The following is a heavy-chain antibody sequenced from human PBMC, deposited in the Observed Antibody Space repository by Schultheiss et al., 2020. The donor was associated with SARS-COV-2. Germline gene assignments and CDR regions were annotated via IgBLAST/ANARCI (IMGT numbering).Heavy chain of an antibody. V-gene: IGHV3-11*01. D-gene: IGHD2-2*01. CDR1: GASISSDY. CDR3: ASGPHIVVVPAARTHGMDV. Sequence: LSLTCTVSGASISSDYWSWIRQSPGKGLEWVSRISSSGDGTYYADSVKGRFTISRDNAKKSLYLQMNSLTSEDTAVYFCASGPHIVVVPAARTHGMDVWGQGTTVTVSS. J-gene: IGHJ6*02. CDR2: ISSSGDGT.